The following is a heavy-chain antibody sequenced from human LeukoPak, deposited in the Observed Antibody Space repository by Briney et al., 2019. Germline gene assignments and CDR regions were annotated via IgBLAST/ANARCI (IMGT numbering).Heavy chain of an antibody. V-gene: IGHV3-7*01. CDR1: GFTFSSYW. D-gene: IGHD5-12*01. Sequence: GGSLRLSCAASGFTFSSYWMNWARQAPGKGLEWVASINHNGNVNYYVDSVKGRFTISRDNAKNSLYLQMNSLRDEDTAVYYCARLEGWWLRGGTWGQGTLVTVSS. CDR2: INHNGNVN. CDR3: ARLEGWWLRGGT. J-gene: IGHJ4*02.